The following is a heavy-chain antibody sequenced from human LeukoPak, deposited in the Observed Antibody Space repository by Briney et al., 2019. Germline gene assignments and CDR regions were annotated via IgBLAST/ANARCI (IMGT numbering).Heavy chain of an antibody. V-gene: IGHV1-69*05. Sequence: SVKVSCKASGGTFISYAISWVRQAPGQGLEWMGGIIPIFGTANYAQKFQGRVMITTDESTSTAYMELSSLRSEDTAVYYCARDTYGSGSLENDAFDIWGQGTMVTVSS. CDR3: ARDTYGSGSLENDAFDI. D-gene: IGHD3-10*01. CDR2: IIPIFGTA. J-gene: IGHJ3*02. CDR1: GGTFISYA.